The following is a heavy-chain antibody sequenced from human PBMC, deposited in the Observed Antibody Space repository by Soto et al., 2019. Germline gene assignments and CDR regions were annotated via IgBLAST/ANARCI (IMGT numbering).Heavy chain of an antibody. D-gene: IGHD4-17*01. CDR3: AKDLMTTVNRYYYGMDV. Sequence: GSLRLSCAASGFTFSTYAMSWVRQAPGKGPEWVSLISGSGDSTYYADSVKGRFTISRDNSKNTLYLQMNSLRAEDTALYYCAKDLMTTVNRYYYGMDVWGQGTTVTVSS. CDR2: ISGSGDST. J-gene: IGHJ6*02. V-gene: IGHV3-23*01. CDR1: GFTFSTYA.